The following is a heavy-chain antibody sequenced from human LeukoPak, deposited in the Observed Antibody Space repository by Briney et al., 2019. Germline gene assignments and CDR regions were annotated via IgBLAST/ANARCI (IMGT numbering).Heavy chain of an antibody. CDR3: ARGMIRGDAFDI. J-gene: IGHJ3*02. CDR1: GGSISSSSYY. CDR2: IYYSGST. Sequence: PSETLSLTCTVSGGSISSSSYYWGWIRQPPGKGLEWIGSIYYSGSTYYNPSLKSRVTISVDTSKNQFSLKLSSVTAADTAVYYCARGMIRGDAFDIWGQGTMVTVSS. V-gene: IGHV4-39*07. D-gene: IGHD3-16*01.